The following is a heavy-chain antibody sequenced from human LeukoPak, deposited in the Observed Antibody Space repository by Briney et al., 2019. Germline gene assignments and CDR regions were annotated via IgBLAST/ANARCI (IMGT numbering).Heavy chain of an antibody. J-gene: IGHJ3*02. Sequence: GGSLRLSCAASGFTFNSYAMHWVRQAPGKGLEWVAVISYDGSNKHYADSVKGRLTISRDNSKNTMYLQMNSLRIEDTAVYYCARDRGWAFDIWGQGTMVTVSP. CDR3: ARDRGWAFDI. CDR2: ISYDGSNK. CDR1: GFTFNSYA. V-gene: IGHV3-30-3*01.